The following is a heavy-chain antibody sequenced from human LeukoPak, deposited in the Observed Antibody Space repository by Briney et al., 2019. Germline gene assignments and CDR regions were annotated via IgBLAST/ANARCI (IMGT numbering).Heavy chain of an antibody. J-gene: IGHJ3*02. CDR3: AKSARANMVRGVGDAFDI. Sequence: PGGSLRLSCAASGFTFSSYAMSWVRQAAGKGLEWVSAISGSGGSTCYADSVKGRFTISRDNSKNTLYLQMNSLRAEDTAVYYCAKSARANMVRGVGDAFDIWGQGTMVTVSS. D-gene: IGHD3-10*01. V-gene: IGHV3-23*01. CDR1: GFTFSSYA. CDR2: ISGSGGST.